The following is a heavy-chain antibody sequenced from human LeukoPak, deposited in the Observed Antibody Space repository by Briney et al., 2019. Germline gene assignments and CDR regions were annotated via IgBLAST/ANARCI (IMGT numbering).Heavy chain of an antibody. V-gene: IGHV1-69*13. J-gene: IGHJ3*02. D-gene: IGHD3-22*01. CDR2: IIPIFGTA. CDR3: ARAGYYYDSSGSGNAFDI. CDR1: GGTFSSYA. Sequence: GASVKVSCKASGGTFSSYAISWVRQAPGQGLEWMGGIIPIFGTANYAQKFQGRVTITADESTSTAYMELSSLRSEDTAVYYCARAGYYYDSSGSGNAFDIWGQGTWSPSLQ.